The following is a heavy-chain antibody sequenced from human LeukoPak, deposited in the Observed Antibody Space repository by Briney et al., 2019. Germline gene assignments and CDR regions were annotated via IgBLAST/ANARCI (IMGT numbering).Heavy chain of an antibody. J-gene: IGHJ5*02. D-gene: IGHD6-19*01. CDR2: ISGSGGST. CDR1: GFTFSSYS. CDR3: AKIPYSSGWVQNWFDP. V-gene: IGHV3-23*01. Sequence: GGSLRLSCAASGFTFSSYSMSWVRQAPGKGLEWVSAISGSGGSTYYADSVKGRFTISRDNSKNTLYLQMNSLRAEDTAVYYCAKIPYSSGWVQNWFDPWGQGTLVTVSS.